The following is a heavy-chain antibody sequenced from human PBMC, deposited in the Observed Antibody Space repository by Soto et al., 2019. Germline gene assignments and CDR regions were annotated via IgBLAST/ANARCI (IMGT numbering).Heavy chain of an antibody. Sequence: GESLKISCKGSGYSFTSYWIGWVRQMPGKGLEWMGIIYPGDSDTRYSPSFQGQVTISADKSISTAYLQWSSLKASDTAMYYCARPHRCSGGSCSDAFDIWGQGTMVTVSS. CDR2: IYPGDSDT. V-gene: IGHV5-51*01. CDR1: GYSFTSYW. D-gene: IGHD2-15*01. CDR3: ARPHRCSGGSCSDAFDI. J-gene: IGHJ3*02.